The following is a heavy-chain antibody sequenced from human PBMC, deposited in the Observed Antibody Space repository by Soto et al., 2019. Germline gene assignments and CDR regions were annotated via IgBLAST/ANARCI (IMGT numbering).Heavy chain of an antibody. CDR2: IWYDGRNK. D-gene: IGHD3-16*01. CDR1: GFSFSSYG. Sequence: GESLKISCAASGFSFSSYGMHWVRQAPDKGLEWVANIWYDGRNKYYADSVKGRFTISRENSKNTFYLQMNSLRAEDTALYYCARGGKNSYGMDVWGQGTTVTVSS. CDR3: ARGGKNSYGMDV. V-gene: IGHV3-33*01. J-gene: IGHJ6*02.